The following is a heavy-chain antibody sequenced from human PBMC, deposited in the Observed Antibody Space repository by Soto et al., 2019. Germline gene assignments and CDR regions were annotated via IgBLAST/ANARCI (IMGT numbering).Heavy chain of an antibody. CDR3: ARDGRYDYIWGSYRWFDAFDI. D-gene: IGHD3-16*02. CDR1: GYTFTSYG. J-gene: IGHJ3*02. CDR2: ISAYNANT. Sequence: ASVKVSCKASGYTFTSYGISWVRQAPGQGLEWMGWISAYNANTNYAQKLQGRVTMTTDTSTSTAYMELRGLRSDDTAVYYCARDGRYDYIWGSYRWFDAFDIWGQGTMVTVSS. V-gene: IGHV1-18*01.